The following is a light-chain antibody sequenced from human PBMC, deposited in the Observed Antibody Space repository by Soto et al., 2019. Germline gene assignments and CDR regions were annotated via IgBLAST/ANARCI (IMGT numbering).Light chain of an antibody. CDR3: RPDNSWSYP. CDR2: NAS. CDR1: QSISSW. V-gene: IGKV1-5*03. J-gene: IGKJ2*01. Sequence: DIQMTQSPSTLSASVGDRVTITCRASQSISSWLAWYQQKPGKAPKLLIYNASSLENGVPSRFSGSGSGTKFTLTISSLRPADSATYYCRPDNSWSYPFDQGTKLEIK.